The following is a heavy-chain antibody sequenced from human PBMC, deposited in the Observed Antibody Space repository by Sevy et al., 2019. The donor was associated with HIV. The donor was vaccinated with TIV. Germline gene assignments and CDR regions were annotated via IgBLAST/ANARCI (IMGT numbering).Heavy chain of an antibody. J-gene: IGHJ4*02. CDR2: IRSKGNNYAT. D-gene: IGHD5-12*01. CDR1: GFTFSASA. Sequence: GGSLRLSCAASGFTFSASAMHWVRQASGKGLEWVGRIRSKGNNYATTYAASVKGRFAISRDDSKDTAYLQMNSLRTEDTSVDFCYNGYDSFDHCGQGTLVTVSS. V-gene: IGHV3-73*01. CDR3: YNGYDSFDH.